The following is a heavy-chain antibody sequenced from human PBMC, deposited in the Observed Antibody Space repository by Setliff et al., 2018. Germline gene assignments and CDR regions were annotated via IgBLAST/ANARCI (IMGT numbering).Heavy chain of an antibody. CDR2: LKEDGSVK. CDR1: GFTFSTYW. V-gene: IGHV3-7*01. Sequence: GGSLRLSCAASGFTFSTYWLSWVRQVPGKGLEWVANLKEDGSVKYYADSVRGRFTISRDNARNSLYLQMSNLRAEDTAVYYCVRDEVNCSGSKCYSGFDSWGQGSLVTVSS. J-gene: IGHJ4*02. D-gene: IGHD2-15*01. CDR3: VRDEVNCSGSKCYSGFDS.